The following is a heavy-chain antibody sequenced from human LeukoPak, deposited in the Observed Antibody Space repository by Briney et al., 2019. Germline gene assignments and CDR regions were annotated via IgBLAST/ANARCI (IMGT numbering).Heavy chain of an antibody. J-gene: IGHJ6*03. CDR2: INHSGST. CDR1: GGSFTGSFSTYY. D-gene: IGHD6-6*01. CDR3: ARDLLHSSSNARGGPLHYYYMDV. Sequence: PSETLSLTCAVSGGSFTGSFSTYYWSWIRQPPGKGLEWIGEINHSGSTTYNPSLKSRVTISIDTSKNHFSLKLSSVTAADTAVYYCARDLLHSSSNARGGPLHYYYMDVWGKGTTVTVSS. V-gene: IGHV4-34*01.